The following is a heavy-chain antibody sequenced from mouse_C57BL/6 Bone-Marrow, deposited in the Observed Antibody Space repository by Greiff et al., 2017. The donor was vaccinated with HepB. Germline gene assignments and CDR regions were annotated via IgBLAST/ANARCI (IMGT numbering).Heavy chain of an antibody. CDR1: GYTFTSYW. V-gene: IGHV1-53*01. CDR3: ASHYYGSSYVDWFAY. Sequence: QVQLQQPGTGLVKPGASVKLSCKASGYTFTSYWMHWVKQRPGQGLEWIGNINPSNGGTNYNEKFKSKATLTVDKSSSTAYMQLSSLASEDSAVYYCASHYYGSSYVDWFAYWGQGTLVTVSA. D-gene: IGHD1-1*01. J-gene: IGHJ3*01. CDR2: INPSNGGT.